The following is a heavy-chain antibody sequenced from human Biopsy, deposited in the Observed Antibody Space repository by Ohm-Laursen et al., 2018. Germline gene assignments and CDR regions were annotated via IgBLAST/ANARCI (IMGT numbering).Heavy chain of an antibody. J-gene: IGHJ4*02. Sequence: GTLSLTCTVSGGYISHYYWTWIRQPPGKGPEWIGDISDSGSTNYKPSLKSRVIISVDTSKNQFSLNLRSVTAADTAVYYCARRGSGGRSFDHWGQGTLATVSS. CDR3: ARRGSGGRSFDH. V-gene: IGHV4-59*08. CDR2: ISDSGST. D-gene: IGHD2-15*01. CDR1: GGYISHYY.